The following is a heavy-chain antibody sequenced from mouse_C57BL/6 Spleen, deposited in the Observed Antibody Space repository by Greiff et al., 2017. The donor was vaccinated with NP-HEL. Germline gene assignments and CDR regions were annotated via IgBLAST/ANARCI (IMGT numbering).Heavy chain of an antibody. CDR1: GYTFTSYW. CDR2: IYPGSGST. J-gene: IGHJ2*01. Sequence: QVQLQQPGAELVKPGASVKMSCKASGYTFTSYWITWVKQRPGQGLEWIGDIYPGSGSTNYNEKFKSKATLTVDTSSSTAYMQLSSLTSEDAAVYYCARGGYYGSSYGYWGQGTTLTVSS. D-gene: IGHD1-1*01. V-gene: IGHV1-55*01. CDR3: ARGGYYGSSYGY.